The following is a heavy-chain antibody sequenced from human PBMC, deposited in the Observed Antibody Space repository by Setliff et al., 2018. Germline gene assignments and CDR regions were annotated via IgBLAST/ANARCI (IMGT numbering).Heavy chain of an antibody. J-gene: IGHJ4*02. CDR2: ISSSSSTI. CDR3: ARGPRDGYNSGLDY. CDR1: GFTFSSYS. D-gene: IGHD5-12*01. V-gene: IGHV3-48*01. Sequence: PGGSLRLSCAASGFTFSSYSMNWVRQAPGKGLEWVSYISSSSSTIYYADSVKGRFTISRDNSKNTLYLQMNSLRAEDTAVYYCARGPRDGYNSGLDYWGQGALVTVSS.